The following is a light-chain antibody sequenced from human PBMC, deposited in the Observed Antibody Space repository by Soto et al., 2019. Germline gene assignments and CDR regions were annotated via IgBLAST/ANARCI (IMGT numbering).Light chain of an antibody. CDR1: QSVSSSY. J-gene: IGKJ5*01. CDR3: QQYYSSPPIT. CDR2: AAS. Sequence: EIVLTKSPGALSRSPGEGATLSCRASQSVSSSYLAWYQQKPGQAPRLLIYAASSRATGIPDRFSGSGSGTDFTLTISRLEPEDFALYYCQQYYSSPPITFGQGTRLEI. V-gene: IGKV3-20*01.